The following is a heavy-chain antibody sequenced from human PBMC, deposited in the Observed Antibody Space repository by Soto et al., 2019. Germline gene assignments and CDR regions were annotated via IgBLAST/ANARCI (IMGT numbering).Heavy chain of an antibody. Sequence: SETLSLTCAVYGGSFSGYYWSWIRQPPGKGLEWIGEINHSGSTNYNPSLKSRVTISVDTSKNQFSLKLSSVTAADTAVYYCARGYGGHTRPFDYWGQGTLVTVSS. V-gene: IGHV4-34*01. CDR2: INHSGST. CDR1: GGSFSGYY. J-gene: IGHJ4*02. D-gene: IGHD4-17*01. CDR3: ARGYGGHTRPFDY.